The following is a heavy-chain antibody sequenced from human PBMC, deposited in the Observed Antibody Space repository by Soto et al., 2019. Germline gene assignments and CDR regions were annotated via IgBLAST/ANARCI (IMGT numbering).Heavy chain of an antibody. CDR1: GGSIRSGGYS. J-gene: IGHJ5*02. V-gene: IGHV4-30-2*01. Sequence: SETLSLTCAVSGGSIRSGGYSWSWIRQPPGKGLEWVGYIYHSGSTCYNPSLKSRVTISLETSKNQFSLRLSSVTAADSAVYYCARLGAYYQSLAPWGPGTLVTVFS. CDR3: ARLGAYYQSLAP. D-gene: IGHD2-21*01. CDR2: IYHSGST.